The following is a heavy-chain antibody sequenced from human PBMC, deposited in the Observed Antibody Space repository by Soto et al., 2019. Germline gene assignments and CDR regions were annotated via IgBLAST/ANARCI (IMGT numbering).Heavy chain of an antibody. D-gene: IGHD2-2*01. Sequence: ASVKVSCKASGYTFTSYGISWVRQAPGQGLEWMGWISAYNGNTNYAQKLQGRVIMTTDTSTSTAYMELRSLRSDDTAVYYCARGPAIVVVPAAIFDYWGQGTLVTVAS. CDR1: GYTFTSYG. CDR3: ARGPAIVVVPAAIFDY. V-gene: IGHV1-18*01. CDR2: ISAYNGNT. J-gene: IGHJ4*02.